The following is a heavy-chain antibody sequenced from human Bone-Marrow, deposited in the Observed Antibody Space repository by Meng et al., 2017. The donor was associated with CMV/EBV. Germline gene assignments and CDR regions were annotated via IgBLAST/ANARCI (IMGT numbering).Heavy chain of an antibody. D-gene: IGHD2-15*01. J-gene: IGHJ3*02. V-gene: IGHV3-7*01. CDR1: GFTFRNFW. Sequence: GESLKISCAASGFTFRNFWMTWVRQTPGKGLEWVAKVSPDGRGTFYGDSVKGRFTISRDNADNSVFLQMSSLRVEDTAVYFCARDVGGCDIWGQGTAVTASS. CDR2: VSPDGRGT. CDR3: ARDVGGCDI.